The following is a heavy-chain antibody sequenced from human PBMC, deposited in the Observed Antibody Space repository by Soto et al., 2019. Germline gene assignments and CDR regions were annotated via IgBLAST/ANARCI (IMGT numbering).Heavy chain of an antibody. CDR2: ISNSGST. J-gene: IGHJ4*02. Sequence: HQSPGKGLEWIGYISNSGSTGYNPSLKTRLSMSVDRSKNQFTLRLTSVTAADTAVYFCATESGSTYGYFDHWGQGTQVTVSS. D-gene: IGHD5-18*01. CDR3: ATESGSTYGYFDH. V-gene: IGHV4-30-4*01.